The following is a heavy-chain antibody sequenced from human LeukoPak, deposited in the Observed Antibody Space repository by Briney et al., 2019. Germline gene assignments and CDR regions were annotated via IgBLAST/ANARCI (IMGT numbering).Heavy chain of an antibody. CDR3: ATGDGLGYCTNDVCFDY. Sequence: SVKVSCKASGGTFSSYAISWVRQAPGEGLEGMGGIIPIFGTANYAQKFQGRVTITTDESTSTAYMELSSLRSEDTAVYYCATGDGLGYCTNDVCFDYWGQGTLVTVSS. D-gene: IGHD2-8*01. V-gene: IGHV1-69*05. J-gene: IGHJ4*02. CDR1: GGTFSSYA. CDR2: IIPIFGTA.